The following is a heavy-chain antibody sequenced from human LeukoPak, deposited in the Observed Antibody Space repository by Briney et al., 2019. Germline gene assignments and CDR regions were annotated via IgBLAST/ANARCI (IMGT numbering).Heavy chain of an antibody. CDR3: ARAPEQQLVDAFDI. CDR2: IYYSGST. Sequence: PSQTLSLTCTVSGGSISIGSYYWSWIRQHPGKGLEWIGYIYYSGSTYYNPSLKSRVTISVDTSKNQFSLKLSSVTAADTAVYYCARAPEQQLVDAFDIWGQGTMVTVSS. CDR1: GGSISIGSYY. V-gene: IGHV4-31*03. J-gene: IGHJ3*02. D-gene: IGHD6-13*01.